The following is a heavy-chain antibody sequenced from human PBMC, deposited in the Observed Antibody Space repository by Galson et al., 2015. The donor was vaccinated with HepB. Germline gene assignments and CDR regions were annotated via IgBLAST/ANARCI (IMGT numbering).Heavy chain of an antibody. V-gene: IGHV3-30*18. Sequence: SCKASGYTFIGYYLHWVRQAPGKGLEWVAVISYDGSNKYYADSVKGRFTISRDNSKNTLYLQMNSLRAEDTAVYYCAKDLDIVVVVAATGNVDYWGQGTLVTVSS. CDR2: ISYDGSNK. D-gene: IGHD2-15*01. CDR1: GYTFIGYY. CDR3: AKDLDIVVVVAATGNVDY. J-gene: IGHJ4*02.